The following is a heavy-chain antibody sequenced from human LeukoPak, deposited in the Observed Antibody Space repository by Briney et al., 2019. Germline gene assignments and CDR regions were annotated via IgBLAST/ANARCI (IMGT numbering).Heavy chain of an antibody. D-gene: IGHD4-17*01. V-gene: IGHV1-24*01. CDR3: TSTVTMRDWYFDL. CDR2: FDPEDGET. Sequence: GASVKVSCKVSGYTLTEFSMHWVRQVPGKGLEWMGSFDPEDGETIYTQKFQGRVTMTEDTPTDTAYMELSSLRSEDTAVYYCTSTVTMRDWYFDLWGRGTLVTVSS. J-gene: IGHJ2*01. CDR1: GYTLTEFS.